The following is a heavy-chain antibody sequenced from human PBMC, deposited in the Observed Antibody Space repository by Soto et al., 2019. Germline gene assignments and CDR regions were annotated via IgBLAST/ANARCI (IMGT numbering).Heavy chain of an antibody. V-gene: IGHV4-31*03. CDR2: IYDSGIT. J-gene: IGHJ3*02. CDR3: ARDRGATLYRHFGGFDI. D-gene: IGHD2-15*01. CDR1: GASINSGASY. Sequence: QVQLQESGPGLLKPSQTLSLTCSVTGASINSGASYWCWIRQHPEKGLELIGYIYDSGITYYNPSLTSRATMSMDASENQFSLKLSSVTTADTAVYYCARDRGATLYRHFGGFDIWGPGTVVTVSS.